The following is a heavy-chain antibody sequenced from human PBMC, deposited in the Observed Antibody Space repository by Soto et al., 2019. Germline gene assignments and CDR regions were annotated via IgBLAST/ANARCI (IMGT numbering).Heavy chain of an antibody. Sequence: ASVKVSCKASGYSFTDYHIHWVRQAPGQGLEWLGRINPKSGGTSTAQKFQGWVTMTTDTSISTASMELTRLTSDDTAIYYCARGDSTDCSNAVCSFFYNHDMDVWGQGTTVTVSS. CDR2: INPKSGGT. J-gene: IGHJ6*02. CDR3: ARGDSTDCSNAVCSFFYNHDMDV. V-gene: IGHV1-2*04. CDR1: GYSFTDYH. D-gene: IGHD2-8*01.